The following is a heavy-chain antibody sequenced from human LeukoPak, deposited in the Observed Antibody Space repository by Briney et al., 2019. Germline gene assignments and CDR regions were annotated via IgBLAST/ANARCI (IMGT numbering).Heavy chain of an antibody. D-gene: IGHD3-9*01. Sequence: SETLSLTCTVSGGSISSSSYYWGWIRQPPGKGLEWIGSIHYSGSTNYNPSLKSRVTISVDTSKNQFSLKLSSVTAADTAVYYCARVYDILTGYFDYWGQGTLVTVSS. J-gene: IGHJ4*02. V-gene: IGHV4-39*07. CDR1: GGSISSSSYY. CDR3: ARVYDILTGYFDY. CDR2: IHYSGST.